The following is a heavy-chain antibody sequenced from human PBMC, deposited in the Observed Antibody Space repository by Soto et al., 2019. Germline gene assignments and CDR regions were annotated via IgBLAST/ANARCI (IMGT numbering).Heavy chain of an antibody. CDR1: GFSFSGSV. J-gene: IGHJ4*01. Sequence: GGSLRLSCAASGFSFSGSVMHWVRQASGKGLEWVGLIRSKANSYATAYAASVKGRFTFSRDDSKNTVHLQMNSLKTEDTAVYYCTRDGLRLGELSFDYWGHGILFTVSS. V-gene: IGHV3-73*01. CDR3: TRDGLRLGELSFDY. D-gene: IGHD3-16*02. CDR2: IRSKANSYAT.